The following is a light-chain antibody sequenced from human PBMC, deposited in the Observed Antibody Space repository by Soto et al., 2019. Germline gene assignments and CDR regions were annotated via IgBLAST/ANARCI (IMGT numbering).Light chain of an antibody. CDR3: QRYNNWPLT. V-gene: IGKV3-15*01. CDR2: DTS. J-gene: IGKJ4*01. CDR1: QTVNNN. Sequence: EIVLTQSPDTLSLSQGERATLSCRASQTVNNNYVAWYQQKPGQAPRLLIYDTSTRATGVPARFSGSRSGTEFTLTINSLQSEDFAVYYCQRYNNWPLTFGGGTKVDIK.